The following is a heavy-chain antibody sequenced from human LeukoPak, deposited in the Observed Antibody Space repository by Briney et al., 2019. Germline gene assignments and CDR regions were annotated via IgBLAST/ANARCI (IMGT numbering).Heavy chain of an antibody. D-gene: IGHD3-10*01. CDR2: IYYSGST. V-gene: IGHV4-59*01. CDR1: GGSISSYY. J-gene: IGHJ3*02. Sequence: SETLSLTCTVSGGSISSYYWSWIRQPPGKGLEWIGYIYYSGSTNYNPSLKSRVTISVDTSKNQFSLKLSSVTAADTAVYYCARTIILSLDAFDIWGQGTMVTVSS. CDR3: ARTIILSLDAFDI.